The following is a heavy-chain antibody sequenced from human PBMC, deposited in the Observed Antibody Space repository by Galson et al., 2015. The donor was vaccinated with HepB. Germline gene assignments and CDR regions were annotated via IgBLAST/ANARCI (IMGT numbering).Heavy chain of an antibody. V-gene: IGHV3-21*01. Sequence: SLRLSCAASGFTFSSYSMNWVRQAPGKGLEWVSSISSSSSYIYYADSVKGRFTISRDNAKNSLYLQMNSLRAEDTAVYYCARDHREITMIVVGYYGMDVWGQGTTVTVSS. CDR2: ISSSSSYI. D-gene: IGHD3-22*01. J-gene: IGHJ6*02. CDR1: GFTFSSYS. CDR3: ARDHREITMIVVGYYGMDV.